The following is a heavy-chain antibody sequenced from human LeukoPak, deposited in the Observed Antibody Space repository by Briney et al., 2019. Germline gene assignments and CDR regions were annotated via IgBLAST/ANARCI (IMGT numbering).Heavy chain of an antibody. D-gene: IGHD3-9*01. J-gene: IGHJ5*02. Sequence: SETLSLTCTVSGGSISSYYWSWIRQPPGKGLEWIGYIYYSGSTNYNPSLKSRVTISVDTSKNQFSLKLSSVTAADTAVYYCARHPPRNYDILTGYYSPSWFDPWGQGTLVTVSS. V-gene: IGHV4-59*08. CDR3: ARHPPRNYDILTGYYSPSWFDP. CDR2: IYYSGST. CDR1: GGSISSYY.